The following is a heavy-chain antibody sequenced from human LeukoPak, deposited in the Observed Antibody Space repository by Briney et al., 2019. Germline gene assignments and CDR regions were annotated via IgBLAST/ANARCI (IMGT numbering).Heavy chain of an antibody. CDR1: GYTFTSYG. V-gene: IGHV1-18*01. J-gene: IGHJ6*02. CDR3: ARDRRVVAVADYYYYYGMDV. Sequence: ASVTVSCKASGYTFTSYGISWVRQAPGQGLEWMGWISAYNGNTNYAQKLQGRVTMTTDTSTSTAYMELRSLRSDDTAVYYCARDRRVVAVADYYYYYGMDVWGQGTTVTVSS. D-gene: IGHD6-19*01. CDR2: ISAYNGNT.